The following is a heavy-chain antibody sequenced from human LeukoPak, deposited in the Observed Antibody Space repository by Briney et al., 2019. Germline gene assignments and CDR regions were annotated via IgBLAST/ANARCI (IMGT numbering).Heavy chain of an antibody. CDR2: IYYSGST. V-gene: IGHV4-30-4*08. CDR1: GGSISSGDYY. J-gene: IGHJ3*02. CDR3: ASGYDFWSGYYEGIFDI. Sequence: PSETLSLTCTVSGGSISSGDYYWSWIRQPPGKGLEWIGYIYYSGSTYYNPSLKSRVTISVDTSKNQFSLKLSSVTAADTAVYYCASGYDFWSGYYEGIFDIWGRGTMVTVSS. D-gene: IGHD3-3*01.